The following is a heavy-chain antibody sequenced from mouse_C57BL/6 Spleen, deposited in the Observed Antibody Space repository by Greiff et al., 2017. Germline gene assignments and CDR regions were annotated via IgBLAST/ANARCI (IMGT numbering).Heavy chain of an antibody. CDR3: ARGPMVSPPYWYFDV. D-gene: IGHD2-2*01. Sequence: VQLKESGPVLVKPGASVKMSCKASGYTFTDYYMNWVKQSHGKSLEWIGVINPYNGGTSYNQKFKGKATLTVDKSSSTAYMELNSLTSEDSAVYYCARGPMVSPPYWYFDVWGTGTTVTVSS. CDR1: GYTFTDYY. J-gene: IGHJ1*03. V-gene: IGHV1-19*01. CDR2: INPYNGGT.